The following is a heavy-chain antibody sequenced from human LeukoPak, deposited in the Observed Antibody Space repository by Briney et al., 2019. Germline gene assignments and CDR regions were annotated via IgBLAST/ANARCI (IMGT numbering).Heavy chain of an antibody. Sequence: SVKVSCKASGGTFSSYAISWVRQAPGQGLEWMGGIIPIFGTANYAQKFQGRVTITTDESTSTAYMELRSLSSDDTAVYYCARTMTTLTTHGELDLWGQGTQVTVSS. V-gene: IGHV1-69*05. CDR1: GGTFSSYA. CDR2: IIPIFGTA. D-gene: IGHD4-17*01. CDR3: ARTMTTLTTHGELDL. J-gene: IGHJ5*02.